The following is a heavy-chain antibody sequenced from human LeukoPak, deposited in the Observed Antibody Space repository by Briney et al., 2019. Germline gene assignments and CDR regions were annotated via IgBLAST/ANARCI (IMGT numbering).Heavy chain of an antibody. J-gene: IGHJ4*02. D-gene: IGHD3-22*01. CDR3: AARHYYYDSTLG. Sequence: PGGSLRLSCAASGFTFSSYAMSWVRQAPGKGLEWVSAISGSGGSTYYADSVKGRFTISRDNSKNTLYLQMNSPRAEDTAVYYCAARHYYYDSTLGWGQGTLVTVSS. CDR1: GFTFSSYA. V-gene: IGHV3-23*01. CDR2: ISGSGGST.